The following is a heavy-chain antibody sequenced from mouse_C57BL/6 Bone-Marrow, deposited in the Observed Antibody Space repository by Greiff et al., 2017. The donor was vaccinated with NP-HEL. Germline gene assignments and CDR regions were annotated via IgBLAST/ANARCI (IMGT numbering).Heavy chain of an antibody. D-gene: IGHD1-1*01. CDR1: GYSFTGYF. CDR2: INPYNGDT. J-gene: IGHJ4*01. V-gene: IGHV1-20*01. CDR3: ARSALITTVVAAYYYAMDY. Sequence: VQLQQSGPELVKPGDSVKISCKASGYSFTGYFMNWVMQSHGKSLEWIGRINPYNGDTFYNQKFKGKATLTVDKSSSTAHMELRSLTSEDSAVYYCARSALITTVVAAYYYAMDYWGQGTSVTVSS.